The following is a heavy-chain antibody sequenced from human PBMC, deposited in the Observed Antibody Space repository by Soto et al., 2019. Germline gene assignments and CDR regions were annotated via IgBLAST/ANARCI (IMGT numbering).Heavy chain of an antibody. Sequence: SETLSLTCAVSGGSISSGGYSWSWIRQPPGKGLEWIGYIYHSGSTYYNPSLKSRVTISVDRSKNQFSLKLSSVTAADTAVYYCARGLQYRNFDYWGQGTLVTVSS. CDR1: GGSISSGGYS. V-gene: IGHV4-30-2*01. J-gene: IGHJ4*02. D-gene: IGHD4-4*01. CDR2: IYHSGST. CDR3: ARGLQYRNFDY.